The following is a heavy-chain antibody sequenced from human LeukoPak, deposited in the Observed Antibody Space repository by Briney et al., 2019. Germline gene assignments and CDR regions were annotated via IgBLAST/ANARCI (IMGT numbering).Heavy chain of an antibody. V-gene: IGHV4-59*01. CDR3: ARGTFWSGYYHDY. CDR1: GGSITTYY. D-gene: IGHD3-3*01. CDR2: IFYSGST. J-gene: IGHJ4*02. Sequence: SETLSLTCTVSGGSITTYYWSWIRQPPGKGLEWIGFIFYSGSTNYNPSLKSRVTISLSTSRTQFSLKVSSVTAADTALYYCARGTFWSGYYHDYWGQGTLVTVSS.